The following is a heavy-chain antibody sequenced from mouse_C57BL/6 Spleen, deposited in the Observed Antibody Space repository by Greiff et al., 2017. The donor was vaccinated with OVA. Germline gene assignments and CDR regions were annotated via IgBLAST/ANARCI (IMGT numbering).Heavy chain of an antibody. J-gene: IGHJ3*01. Sequence: EVKVVESGGGLVQPGGSLSLSCAASGFTFTDYYMSWVRQPPGKALEWLGFIRNKANGYTTEYSASVKGRFTISRDNSQSILYLQMNALRAEDSATYYCARYGSGTWFAYWGQGTLVTVSA. CDR3: ARYGSGTWFAY. V-gene: IGHV7-3*01. CDR1: GFTFTDYY. CDR2: IRNKANGYTT.